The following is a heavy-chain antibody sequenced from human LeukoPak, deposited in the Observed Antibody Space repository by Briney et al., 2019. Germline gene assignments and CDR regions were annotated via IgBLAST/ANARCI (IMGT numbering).Heavy chain of an antibody. CDR3: ARALYYYDRSGYYYFDY. CDR1: GFTFSSYD. Sequence: GGSLRLSCAASGFTFSSYDMHWVRQAPGKGLEWVSAIGTAGDTYYPDSVKGRFTISRENAKNSLYLQMNSLRAGDTAVYYCARALYYYDRSGYYYFDYWGQGTLVTVSS. J-gene: IGHJ4*02. V-gene: IGHV3-13*01. CDR2: IGTAGDT. D-gene: IGHD3-22*01.